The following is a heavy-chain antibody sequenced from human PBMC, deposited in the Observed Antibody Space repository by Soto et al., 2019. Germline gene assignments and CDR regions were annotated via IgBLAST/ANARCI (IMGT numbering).Heavy chain of an antibody. CDR3: ARDSGWELLHRY. CDR2: ISAYNGNT. D-gene: IGHD1-26*01. V-gene: IGHV1-18*01. Sequence: ASVKVSCKASGYTFATYGSRWVRQAPGQGLEWMGWISAYNGNTNYEQKLQGRLTMTTDTSTNTAYMELRSLRSDDTAVYYCARDSGWELLHRYWGQGTLVTVSS. CDR1: GYTFATYG. J-gene: IGHJ4*02.